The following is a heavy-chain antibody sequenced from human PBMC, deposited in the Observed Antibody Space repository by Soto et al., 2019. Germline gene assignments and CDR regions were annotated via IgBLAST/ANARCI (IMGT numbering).Heavy chain of an antibody. Sequence: SETPSLTCTASGGSVSSGSYYWSWIRQPPGRGLEWIGYVYYSGSTNYNPSLESRVTISIDTSNSQFSLRLSSVTAADTAVYYCARNRGGSDGVPFDPWGQGSLVTVSS. CDR1: GGSVSSGSYY. CDR2: VYYSGST. V-gene: IGHV4-61*01. CDR3: ARNRGGSDGVPFDP. J-gene: IGHJ5*02. D-gene: IGHD1-26*01.